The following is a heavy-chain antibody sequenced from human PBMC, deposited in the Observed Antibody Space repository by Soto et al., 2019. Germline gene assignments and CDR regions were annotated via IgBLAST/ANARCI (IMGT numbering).Heavy chain of an antibody. Sequence: ASVKVSCKASGYTFTSYYMHWVRQAPGQGLEWMGIINPSGGSTSYAQKFQGRVTMTRETSTSTVYMELSSLRSEDTAVYYCAREPGSIAVAGPGWDYWGQGNLVTVSS. CDR1: GYTFTSYY. J-gene: IGHJ4*02. CDR3: AREPGSIAVAGPGWDY. D-gene: IGHD6-19*01. V-gene: IGHV1-46*01. CDR2: INPSGGST.